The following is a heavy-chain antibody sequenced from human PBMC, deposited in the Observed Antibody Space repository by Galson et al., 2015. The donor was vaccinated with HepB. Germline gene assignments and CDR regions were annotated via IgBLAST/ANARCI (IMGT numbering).Heavy chain of an antibody. CDR2: IKKDGSAK. Sequence: SLRLSCAASGFIFSDYWMTWVRQAPGKGLEWVANIKKDGSAKYYVDSVKGRFAISRDNAKNSLYLQMNSLRGEDTAVYYCARDNLVGGDYYGMDVWGQGTTVTVSS. D-gene: IGHD1-26*01. V-gene: IGHV3-7*05. CDR1: GFIFSDYW. CDR3: ARDNLVGGDYYGMDV. J-gene: IGHJ6*02.